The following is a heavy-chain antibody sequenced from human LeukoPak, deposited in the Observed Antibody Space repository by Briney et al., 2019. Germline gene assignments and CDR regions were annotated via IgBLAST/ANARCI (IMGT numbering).Heavy chain of an antibody. CDR3: ARVNSASVHFDY. Sequence: PSETLSLTCAVSGGSISSGAYSWSWIRQPPGKGLEWIGYIYYSGSTNYNPSLKSRVTISVNTSKNRFSLKLSSVTAADTAVYYCARVNSASVHFDYWGQGTLVTVSS. D-gene: IGHD1-26*01. CDR2: IYYSGST. V-gene: IGHV4-61*08. CDR1: GGSISSGAYS. J-gene: IGHJ4*02.